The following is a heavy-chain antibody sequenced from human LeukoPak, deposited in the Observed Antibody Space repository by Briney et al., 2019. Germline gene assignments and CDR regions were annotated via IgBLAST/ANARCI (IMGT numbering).Heavy chain of an antibody. J-gene: IGHJ4*02. CDR3: ARGWQLGITNDY. D-gene: IGHD2-15*01. V-gene: IGHV1-2*02. CDR2: INPNSGGT. CDR1: GYTFTGYY. Sequence: ASVKVSCKASGYTFTGYYMHWVRQAPGQGLEWMGWINPNSGGTNYAQKFQGRVTMTRDTSISTAYMELRRLRSDDTALYYCARGWQLGITNDYWGQGTLVTVSS.